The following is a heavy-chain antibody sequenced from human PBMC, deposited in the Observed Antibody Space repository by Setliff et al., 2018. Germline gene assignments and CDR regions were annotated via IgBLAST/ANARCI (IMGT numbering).Heavy chain of an antibody. J-gene: IGHJ4*02. Sequence: GGSLRLSCSASGFTFSSYSMNWVRQAPGRGLEWVSSIGSSSSYTFYADSVKGRFTISRDNAKNSLYLLMNSLRAEDTALYYCVRDKGSNYGDNWFDYWGQRTLVTVSS. CDR1: GFTFSSYS. CDR2: IGSSSSYT. CDR3: VRDKGSNYGDNWFDY. V-gene: IGHV3-21*04. D-gene: IGHD4-17*01.